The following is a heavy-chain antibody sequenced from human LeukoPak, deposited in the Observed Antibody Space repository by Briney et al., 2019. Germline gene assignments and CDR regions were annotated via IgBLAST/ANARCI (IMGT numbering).Heavy chain of an antibody. Sequence: GGSLRLSCAASGFIFSSYALRWVRQAPGKGLEGVSAISVSCGRTYYADSVKGRFTISRDNSKNTLFLQMNSLRAEDTAVYYCAKGVIEGHFYYFMDVWGRGTTVTISS. CDR1: GFIFSSYA. D-gene: IGHD2/OR15-2a*01. V-gene: IGHV3-23*01. J-gene: IGHJ6*03. CDR2: ISVSCGRT. CDR3: AKGVIEGHFYYFMDV.